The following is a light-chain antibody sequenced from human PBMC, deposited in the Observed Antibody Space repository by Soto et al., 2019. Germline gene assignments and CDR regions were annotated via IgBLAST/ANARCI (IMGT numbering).Light chain of an antibody. J-gene: IGKJ4*01. CDR2: AAS. CDR3: QQYGSSPT. CDR1: QSVSSSY. V-gene: IGKV3-20*01. Sequence: EIVLTQSPGTLSLSPGERATLSCRASQSVSSSYLAWYQQKPGQAPRLLIYAASSRATGIPDRFSGSGSGTDFSLTISRLEPEDFAVYFCQQYGSSPTFCGETKVQIK.